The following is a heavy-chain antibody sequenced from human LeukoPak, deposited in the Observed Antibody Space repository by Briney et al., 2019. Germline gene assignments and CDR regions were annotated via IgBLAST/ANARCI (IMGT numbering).Heavy chain of an antibody. CDR3: ARETGGRFDY. CDR2: IYHSGST. CDR1: GYSISSGYY. D-gene: IGHD4-23*01. J-gene: IGHJ4*02. V-gene: IGHV4-38-2*02. Sequence: SETLSLTCTVSGYSISSGYYWGWIRQPPGKGLEWIGSIYHSGSTYYHPSLKSRVTISVDTSKNQFSLKLSSVTAADTAVYYCARETGGRFDYWGQGTLVTVSS.